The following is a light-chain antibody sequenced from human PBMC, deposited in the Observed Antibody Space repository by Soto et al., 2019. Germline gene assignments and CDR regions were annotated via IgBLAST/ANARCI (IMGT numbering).Light chain of an antibody. V-gene: IGKV1-5*01. Sequence: DIQMTQAPSTLSASVGDRVTITFRASQSINAWLAWYQQKPGKAPKLLIYDVSTLDSGVPSRFSGSASGTEFTLTISYLESDDFATYYCQQYHRYSTFGQGTKVDIK. J-gene: IGKJ1*01. CDR1: QSINAW. CDR2: DVS. CDR3: QQYHRYST.